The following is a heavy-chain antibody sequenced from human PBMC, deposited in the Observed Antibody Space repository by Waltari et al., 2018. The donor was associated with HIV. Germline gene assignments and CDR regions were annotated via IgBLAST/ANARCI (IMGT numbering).Heavy chain of an antibody. Sequence: EVQLVESGGGLVQPGGSLRLPCPASGFNFNIYSMNWVRQTPGKVLEWVSFISSETEDIYYADSVKGRFTISRDSARNSMFLQMSSLRVEDTALYFCARGASGGKYRPAYFDHWGQGTQVTVSS. CDR2: ISSETEDI. CDR3: ARGASGGKYRPAYFDH. V-gene: IGHV3-21*02. D-gene: IGHD2-15*01. CDR1: GFNFNIYS. J-gene: IGHJ4*02.